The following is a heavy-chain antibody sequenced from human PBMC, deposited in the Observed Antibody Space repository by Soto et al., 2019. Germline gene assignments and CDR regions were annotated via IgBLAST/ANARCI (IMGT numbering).Heavy chain of an antibody. D-gene: IGHD2-21*02. CDR3: ARGSDGGNSVEVHWYFDL. V-gene: IGHV4-34*01. CDR2: INHSGST. Sequence: QVQLQQWGAGLLKPSETLFLTCAVYGGSFSGYYWSWIRQPPGEGLEWIGEINHSGSTNYNPSLKSRVTISVDTSKNQFSLKLSSVTAADTAVYYCARGSDGGNSVEVHWYFDLWGRGTLVTVSS. J-gene: IGHJ2*01. CDR1: GGSFSGYY.